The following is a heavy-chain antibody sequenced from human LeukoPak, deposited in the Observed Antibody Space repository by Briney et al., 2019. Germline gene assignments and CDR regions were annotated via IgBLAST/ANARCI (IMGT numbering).Heavy chain of an antibody. CDR3: ARTSPRAATFDY. D-gene: IGHD2-15*01. J-gene: IGHJ4*02. Sequence: SETLSLTCAVSGGSISXXXXXXXXXXXXXXXXXXGRIYTSGTTNYNPSLKSRVTMSVDTSKNQFSLNLNSVTAADTAVYYCARTSPRAATFDYWGQGTLVTVSS. CDR2: IYTSGTT. CDR1: GGSISXXX. V-gene: IGHV4-4*07.